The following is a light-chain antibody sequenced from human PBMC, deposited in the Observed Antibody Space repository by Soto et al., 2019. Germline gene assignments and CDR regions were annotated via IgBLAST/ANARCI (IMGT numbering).Light chain of an antibody. CDR2: DVS. CDR3: SSYTGSTTLGVV. V-gene: IGLV2-14*03. Sequence: QSVLTQPASVSGSPGQSITISCTATSSDIGDYNFVSWYQQHPGKAPKLMIYDVSNRPSGVSNRFSGSKSGNTASLTISGLQAEDQADDYCSSYTGSTTLGVVFGGGTKLTVL. CDR1: SSDIGDYNF. J-gene: IGLJ3*02.